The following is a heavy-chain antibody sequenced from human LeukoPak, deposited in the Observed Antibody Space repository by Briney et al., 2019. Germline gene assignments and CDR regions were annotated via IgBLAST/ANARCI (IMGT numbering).Heavy chain of an antibody. V-gene: IGHV4-61*02. CDR1: GASISSSPYS. Sequence: PSETLSLTCTVSGASISSSPYSWSWIRQPAGRGLEWVGRITSSGNTKYNPSLKSRLTISFDTSKDHFSLKLTSVTAADTAVYYCASARSTVGKGFDPWGQGTLVTVSS. CDR2: ITSSGNT. J-gene: IGHJ5*02. CDR3: ASARSTVGKGFDP. D-gene: IGHD4-23*01.